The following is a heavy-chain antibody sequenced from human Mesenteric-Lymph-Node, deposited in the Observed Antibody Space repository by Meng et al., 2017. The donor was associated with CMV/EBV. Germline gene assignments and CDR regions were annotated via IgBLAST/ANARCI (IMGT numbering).Heavy chain of an antibody. V-gene: IGHV3-48*03. CDR3: ARVSHYYDRSGYYLLDY. CDR1: GFIFTRYE. J-gene: IGHJ4*02. Sequence: GGSLRLSCAASGFIFTRYEMNWVRQAPGRGLEWLSYISSSGNTIYYTDSVKGRFAISRDDAKNSLYLQMDSLRAEDTAVYYCARVSHYYDRSGYYLLDYWGQGTLVTVSS. CDR2: ISSSGNTI. D-gene: IGHD3-22*01.